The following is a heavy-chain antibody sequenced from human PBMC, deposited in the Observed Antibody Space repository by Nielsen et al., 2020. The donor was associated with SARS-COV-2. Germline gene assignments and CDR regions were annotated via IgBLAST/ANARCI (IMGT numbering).Heavy chain of an antibody. V-gene: IGHV4-59*01. CDR3: ARVGGYSGYDFYYYYYGMDV. J-gene: IGHJ6*02. Sequence: ESLKISCTVSGGSISSYYWSWIRQPPGKGLEWIGYIYYSGSTNYNPSLKSQVTISVDTSKNQFSLKLSSVTAADTAVYYCARVGGYSGYDFYYYYYGMDVWGQGTTVTVSS. CDR1: GGSISSYY. CDR2: IYYSGST. D-gene: IGHD5-12*01.